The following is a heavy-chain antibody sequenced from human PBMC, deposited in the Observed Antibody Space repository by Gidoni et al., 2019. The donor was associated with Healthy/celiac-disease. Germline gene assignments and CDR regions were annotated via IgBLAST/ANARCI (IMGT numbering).Heavy chain of an antibody. D-gene: IGHD4-17*01. V-gene: IGHV1-69*02. CDR2: ISPILGIA. Sequence: QVQLVQSGAEVKKPGSSVKVSCKASGGTFSSYTISWGRQAPGQGLEWMGRISPILGIATYAQKFQGRVTITADKSTSTAYMELSSLRSEDTAVYYCARVYGDYPYYFDYWGQGTLVTVSS. J-gene: IGHJ4*02. CDR1: GGTFSSYT. CDR3: ARVYGDYPYYFDY.